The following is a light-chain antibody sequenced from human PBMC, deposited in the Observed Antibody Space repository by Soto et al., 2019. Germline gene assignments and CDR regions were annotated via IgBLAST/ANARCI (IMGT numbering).Light chain of an antibody. CDR2: DVS. J-gene: IGLJ2*01. CDR3: SASPSARTSWV. V-gene: IGLV2-14*01. CDR1: GSDVGGYNY. Sequence: QSALTQPASVSGSPGQAITISCTGTGSDVGGYNYVSWYQQRPGKAPKVMIYDVSTRPSGVSTRFSGSKSGNTASLTISGLKAEDEEDYSCSASPSARTSWVFGGGTNLTVL.